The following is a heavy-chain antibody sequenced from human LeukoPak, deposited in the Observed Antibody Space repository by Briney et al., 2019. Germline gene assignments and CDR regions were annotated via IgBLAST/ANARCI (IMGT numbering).Heavy chain of an antibody. Sequence: TGGSLRLPCAASGFTVSSNYMSWVRQAPGKGLEWVSVIYSGGSTYYADSVKGRFTISRDNSKNTLYLQMNSLRAEDTAVYYCAREGIVGATGLDYWGQGTLVTVSS. J-gene: IGHJ4*02. D-gene: IGHD1-26*01. CDR1: GFTVSSNY. V-gene: IGHV3-53*01. CDR2: IYSGGST. CDR3: AREGIVGATGLDY.